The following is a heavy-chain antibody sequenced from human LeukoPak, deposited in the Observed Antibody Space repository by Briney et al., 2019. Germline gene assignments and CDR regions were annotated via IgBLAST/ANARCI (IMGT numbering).Heavy chain of an antibody. CDR1: GFTFSSYS. Sequence: GGSLRRSCAASGFTFSSYSMNWVRQAPGKGLEWVSSISSSSSYIYYADSVKGRFTISRDNAKNSLYLQMNSLRAEDTAVYYCARGGYWGDYVFDFWGPGTLVTVSS. V-gene: IGHV3-21*01. D-gene: IGHD4-17*01. J-gene: IGHJ4*02. CDR2: ISSSSSYI. CDR3: ARGGYWGDYVFDF.